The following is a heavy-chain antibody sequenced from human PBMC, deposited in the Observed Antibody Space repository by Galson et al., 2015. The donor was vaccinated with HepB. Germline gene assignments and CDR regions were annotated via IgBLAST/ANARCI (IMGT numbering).Heavy chain of an antibody. CDR2: IYHSGST. CDR1: GGSISSSNW. J-gene: IGHJ3*02. V-gene: IGHV4-4*02. Sequence: ETLSVTCAVSGGSISSSNWWSCVRQPPGKGLEWIGEIYHSGSTNYNQSLKSRATISVDKSKNQFSLKLRSVTAADTAVYYCATGDRSGYGFDIWGQGTMVTVSS. CDR3: ATGDRSGYGFDI. D-gene: IGHD3-22*01.